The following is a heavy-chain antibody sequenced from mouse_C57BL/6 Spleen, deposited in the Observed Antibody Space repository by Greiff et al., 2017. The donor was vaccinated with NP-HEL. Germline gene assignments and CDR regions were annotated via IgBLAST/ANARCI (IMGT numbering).Heavy chain of an antibody. Sequence: VMLVESGPGLVQPSQSLSITCTVSGFSLTSYGVHWVRQSPGKGLEWLGVIWSGGSTDYNAAFISRLSISKDNSKSQVFFKMNSLQADDTAIYYCARKQISYDLRDYAMDYWGQGTSVTVSS. D-gene: IGHD2-4*01. J-gene: IGHJ4*01. V-gene: IGHV2-2*01. CDR2: IWSGGST. CDR1: GFSLTSYG. CDR3: ARKQISYDLRDYAMDY.